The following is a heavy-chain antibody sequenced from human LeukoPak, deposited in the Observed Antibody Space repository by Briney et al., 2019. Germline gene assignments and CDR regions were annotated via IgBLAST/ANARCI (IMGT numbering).Heavy chain of an antibody. D-gene: IGHD6-13*01. CDR2: ISWNSGSI. J-gene: IGHJ6*03. Sequence: HPGRSLRLSCAASGFTLADYAMHWVRQAPGKGLEWVSGISWNSGSIGYADSVKGRFTISRDNAKNSLYLQMNSLRAEDTALYYCAKAAHWAAAHMDVWGKGTTVTVSS. CDR1: GFTLADYA. V-gene: IGHV3-9*01. CDR3: AKAAHWAAAHMDV.